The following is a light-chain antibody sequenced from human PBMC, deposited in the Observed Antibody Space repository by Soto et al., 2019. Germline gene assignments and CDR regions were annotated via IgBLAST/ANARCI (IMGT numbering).Light chain of an antibody. Sequence: QSALTQPASVSGSPGQSVTISCTGTSNDVGGYNYVSWYQQQPGKAPKLVIYEVSHRPSGISGRFSGSKSGNTASLTISGLQVDDEADYFCSSYTTSSPYVFGAGTKLTVL. CDR2: EVS. CDR1: SNDVGGYNY. CDR3: SSYTTSSPYV. V-gene: IGLV2-14*01. J-gene: IGLJ1*01.